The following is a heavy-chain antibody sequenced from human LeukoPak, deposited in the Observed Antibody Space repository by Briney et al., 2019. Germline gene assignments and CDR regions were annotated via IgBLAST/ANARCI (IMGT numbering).Heavy chain of an antibody. CDR3: WRQRRDSATVYYYYYMDV. V-gene: IGHV4-4*09. CDR1: GGSISSYY. J-gene: IGHJ6*03. CDR2: IYTSGST. D-gene: IGHD2-21*01. Sequence: SETLSLTCTVSGGSISSYYWSWIRQPPGKGLEWIGYIYTSGSTNYNPSLKSRVTISVDTSKNQFSLKLSSVTAADTAVNYCWRQRRDSATVYYYYYMDVWGKGTTVTVSS.